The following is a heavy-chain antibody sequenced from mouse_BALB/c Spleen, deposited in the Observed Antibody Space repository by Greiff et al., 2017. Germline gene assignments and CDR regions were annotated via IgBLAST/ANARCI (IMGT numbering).Heavy chain of an antibody. CDR3: ARRAMIRDFDY. CDR2: INPSSGYT. CDR1: GYTFTSYT. V-gene: IGHV1-4*01. Sequence: LVESGAELARPGASVKMSCKASGYTFTSYTMHWVKQRPGQGLEWIGYINPSSGYTNYNQKFKDKATLTADKSSSTAYMQLSSLTSEDSAVYYCARRAMIRDFDYWGQGTTLTVSS. D-gene: IGHD2-4*01. J-gene: IGHJ2*01.